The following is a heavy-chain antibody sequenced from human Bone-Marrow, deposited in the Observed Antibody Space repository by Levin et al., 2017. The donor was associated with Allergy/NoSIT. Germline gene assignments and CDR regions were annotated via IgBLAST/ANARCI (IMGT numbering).Heavy chain of an antibody. J-gene: IGHJ5*02. D-gene: IGHD4-17*01. CDR1: GGSIDSSTYY. Sequence: SETLSLTCTVSGGSIDSSTYYWGWIRQPPGKGLEWIGSIYYSGITYYKPSLKSRVTMSVDTSKNQFSLNLNSVTAADTAVYYCARDRWAVTTPLYNWFDPWGQGTLVTVSS. CDR2: IYYSGIT. V-gene: IGHV4-39*07. CDR3: ARDRWAVTTPLYNWFDP.